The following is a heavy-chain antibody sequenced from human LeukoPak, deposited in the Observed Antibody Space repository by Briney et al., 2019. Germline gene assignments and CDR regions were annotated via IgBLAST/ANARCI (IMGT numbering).Heavy chain of an antibody. CDR1: GFTFADYA. CDR2: IRSKTHGDIT. D-gene: IGHD2-2*01. Sequence: GGSLRLSCTTSGFTFADYAMSWLRQAPGKGLEWVSFIRSKTHGDITEYAASVKGRFIISRDDSKSIAYLQMSSLRTEDTAVYYCVMSSHRYCSGTNCPLDYWGQGTQVTVSS. CDR3: VMSSHRYCSGTNCPLDY. J-gene: IGHJ4*02. V-gene: IGHV3-49*03.